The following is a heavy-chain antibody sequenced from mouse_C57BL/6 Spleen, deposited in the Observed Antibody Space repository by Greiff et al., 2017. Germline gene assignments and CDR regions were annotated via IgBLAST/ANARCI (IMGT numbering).Heavy chain of an antibody. Sequence: VQLKESGAELVRPGASVKLSCTASGFNIKDDYMHWVKQRPEQGLEWIGWIDPENGDTEYASKFQGKATITADTSSNTAYLQLSSLTSEDTAVYYCTTSYYYGSSSYFDYWGQGTTLTVSS. CDR2: IDPENGDT. J-gene: IGHJ2*01. D-gene: IGHD1-1*01. V-gene: IGHV14-4*01. CDR1: GFNIKDDY. CDR3: TTSYYYGSSSYFDY.